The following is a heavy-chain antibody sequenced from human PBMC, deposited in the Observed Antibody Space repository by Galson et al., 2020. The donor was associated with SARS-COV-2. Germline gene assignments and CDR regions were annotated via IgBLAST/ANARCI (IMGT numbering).Heavy chain of an antibody. CDR2: INPNSGGT. J-gene: IGHJ4*02. V-gene: IGHV1-2*02. Sequence: ASVKVSCKASGYTFTGYYMHWVRQAPGQGLEWMGWINPNSGGTNYAQKLQGRVTMTRDTSISTAYMELSRLRSDDTAVYYCARGGVMITFGGVIVIPFDYWGQGTLVTVSS. D-gene: IGHD3-16*02. CDR1: GYTFTGYY. CDR3: ARGGVMITFGGVIVIPFDY.